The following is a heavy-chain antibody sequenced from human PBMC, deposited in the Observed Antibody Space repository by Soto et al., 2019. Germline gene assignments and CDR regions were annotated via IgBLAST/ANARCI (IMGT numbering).Heavy chain of an antibody. CDR2: TIPILGTA. CDR1: GGTFSSFA. CDR3: ARGNALDI. Sequence: GASVKVSCKASGGTFSSFAINWVRQAPGQGPEWMGGTIPILGTANYAQKFQGRVTIIADETTNTASLELTSLRSGDTAVYYCARGNALDIWGQGTTVTVS. J-gene: IGHJ6*02. V-gene: IGHV1-69*13.